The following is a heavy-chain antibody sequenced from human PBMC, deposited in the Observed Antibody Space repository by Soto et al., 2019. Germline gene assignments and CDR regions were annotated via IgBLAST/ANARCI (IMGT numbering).Heavy chain of an antibody. CDR1: RFTFSTYW. D-gene: IGHD2-15*01. CDR2: IRQDGSEK. V-gene: IGHV3-7*01. J-gene: IGHJ6*03. CDR3: ARGCGSSSCPYYLDV. Sequence: GGSQRLSSAASRFTFSTYWMSWVRQAPGKGLEWVATIRQDGSEKHYVDSAKGRFTISRDNAENSLYLQMNSLRAEDTAVYYCARGCGSSSCPYYLDVWGKGTTVTVSS.